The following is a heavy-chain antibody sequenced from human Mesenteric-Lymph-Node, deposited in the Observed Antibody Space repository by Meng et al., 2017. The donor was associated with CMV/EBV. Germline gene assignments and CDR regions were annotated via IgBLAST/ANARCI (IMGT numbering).Heavy chain of an antibody. V-gene: IGHV4-34*02. CDR1: GGSFSGYY. CDR2: INHSGST. J-gene: IGHJ4*02. D-gene: IGHD3-9*01. CDR3: ARGSSYDILTGYFDY. Sequence: QVQLPPAGSGLVEASGALSVKVAVYGGSFSGYYWNWIRQSPEKGLEWIGEINHSGSTTYNPSFTSRIIISVDTSTNQISLNMSSVTAADTAVYYCARGSSYDILTGYFDYWGQGALVTVSS.